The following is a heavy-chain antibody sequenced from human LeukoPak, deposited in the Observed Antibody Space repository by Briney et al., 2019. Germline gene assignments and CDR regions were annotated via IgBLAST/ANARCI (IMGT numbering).Heavy chain of an antibody. CDR2: INHSGST. D-gene: IGHD3-22*01. CDR3: ASSVYYDSSGYSEDAFDI. J-gene: IGHJ3*02. CDR1: GGSFSGYY. V-gene: IGHV4-34*01. Sequence: SETLSLTCAVYGGSFSGYYWSWIRQPPGKGLEWIGEINHSGSTNYNPSLKSRVTISVDTSKNQFSLKLSSVTAADTAVYYCASSVYYDSSGYSEDAFDIWGQGTMVTVSS.